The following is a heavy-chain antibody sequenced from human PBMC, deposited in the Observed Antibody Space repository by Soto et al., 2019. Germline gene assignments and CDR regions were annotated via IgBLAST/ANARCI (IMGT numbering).Heavy chain of an antibody. J-gene: IGHJ1*01. CDR2: ISSNGGSI. CDR3: AKGGGYGLTEDFQH. V-gene: IGHV3-64*04. Sequence: GGSLRLSCAASGFSFSIYSMNWVRQAPGKGLEYVSAISSNGGSIDYADSVKGRFTISRDSAKNSLYLQMNSLRTEDTALYYCAKGGGYGLTEDFQHWGQGTLVT. CDR1: GFSFSIYS. D-gene: IGHD5-12*01.